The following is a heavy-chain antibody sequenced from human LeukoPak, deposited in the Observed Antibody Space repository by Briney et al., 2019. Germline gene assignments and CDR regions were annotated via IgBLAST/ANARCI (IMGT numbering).Heavy chain of an antibody. D-gene: IGHD3-16*01. Sequence: SQTLSLTCTVSGGSISSGGYYWSWIRQHPGKGLERIGYIYYSGSTYYNPSLKSRVTISVDTSKNQFSLKLSSVTAADTAVYYCAQSEGGYYGMDVWGQGTTVTVSS. V-gene: IGHV4-31*03. J-gene: IGHJ6*02. CDR1: GGSISSGGYY. CDR2: IYYSGST. CDR3: AQSEGGYYGMDV.